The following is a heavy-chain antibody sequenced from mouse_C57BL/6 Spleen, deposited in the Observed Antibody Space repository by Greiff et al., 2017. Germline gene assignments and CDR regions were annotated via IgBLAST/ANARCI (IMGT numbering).Heavy chain of an antibody. Sequence: VHLVESGAELVKPGASVKISCKASGYAFSSYWMNWVKQRPGKGLEWIGQIYPGDGDTNYNGKFKGKATLTADKSSSTAYMQLSSLTSEDSAVYFCAHDSPFAYWGQGTLVTVSA. CDR3: AHDSPFAY. CDR2: IYPGDGDT. V-gene: IGHV1-80*01. D-gene: IGHD2-4*01. CDR1: GYAFSSYW. J-gene: IGHJ3*01.